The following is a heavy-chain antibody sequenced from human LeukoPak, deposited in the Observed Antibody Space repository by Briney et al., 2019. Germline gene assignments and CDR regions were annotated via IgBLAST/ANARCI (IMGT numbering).Heavy chain of an antibody. D-gene: IGHD3-10*02. CDR2: INHSGST. CDR3: AELGITMIGGV. CDR1: GGSFSDYY. Sequence: SETLSLTCAVYGGSFSDYYWSWIRQPPGKGLEWIGEINHSGSTNYNPSVKSRATISVDTSKNQFSLKLSSVTAADTAIYYCAELGITMIGGVWGKGTTVTISS. V-gene: IGHV4-34*01. J-gene: IGHJ6*04.